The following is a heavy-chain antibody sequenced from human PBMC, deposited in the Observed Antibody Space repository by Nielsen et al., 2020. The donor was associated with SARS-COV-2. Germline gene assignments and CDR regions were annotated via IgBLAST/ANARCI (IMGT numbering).Heavy chain of an antibody. CDR3: ARGSIANDDYGGFDY. J-gene: IGHJ4*02. CDR2: IYYSGST. Sequence: SETLSLTCTVSGGSISSYYWSWIRQPPGKGLEWIGYIYYSGSTNYNPSLKSRVTISVDTSKNQFSLKLSSVTAADTAVYYCARGSIANDDYGGFDYWGQGTLVTVSS. CDR1: GGSISSYY. V-gene: IGHV4-59*01. D-gene: IGHD4-17*01.